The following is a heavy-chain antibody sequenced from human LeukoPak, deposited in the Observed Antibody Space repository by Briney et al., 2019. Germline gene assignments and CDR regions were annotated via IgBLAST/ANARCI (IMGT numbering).Heavy chain of an antibody. J-gene: IGHJ4*02. CDR2: IRSKADGGTT. D-gene: IGHD2-15*01. CDR3: SKYCRSGRSRQNDY. Sequence: GGSLRLSCTASGFSFGDYAMTWVRQAPGKGLEWLGFIRSKADGGTTEYAASVEGRFTISRDDSKRIVYLQMNSLKTEDTAVYYCSKYCRSGRSRQNDYWGQETLVTVSS. V-gene: IGHV3-49*04. CDR1: GFSFGDYA.